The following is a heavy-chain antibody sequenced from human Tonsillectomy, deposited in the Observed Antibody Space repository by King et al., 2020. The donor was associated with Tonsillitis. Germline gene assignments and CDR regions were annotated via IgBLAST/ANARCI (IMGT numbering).Heavy chain of an antibody. CDR2: ISGSGGST. D-gene: IGHD2-21*02. V-gene: IGHV3-23*04. Sequence: VQLVESGGGLVQPGGSLRLSCAASGFTFSSYAMSWVRQAPGKGLEWVSAISGSGGSTYYAESVKGRFTISRDNSKNTLYLQMNSLRAEDTAVYYCAKDNAYCGGDCYPGDAFDIWGQGTMVTVSS. J-gene: IGHJ3*02. CDR1: GFTFSSYA. CDR3: AKDNAYCGGDCYPGDAFDI.